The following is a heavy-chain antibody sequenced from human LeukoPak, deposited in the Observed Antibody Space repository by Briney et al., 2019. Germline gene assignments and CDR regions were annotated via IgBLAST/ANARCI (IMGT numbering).Heavy chain of an antibody. V-gene: IGHV3-23*01. CDR2: ISGSGGST. J-gene: IGHJ4*02. CDR1: GFTLSGYT. D-gene: IGHD3-10*01. Sequence: PGGSLRLSCAASGFTLSGYTMTWVRQAPGKGLEWVSAISGSGGSTYYADSVKGRFTISRDNSKNTLYLQMNSLRAEDTAVYYCARDYSSYGTRGVFDYWGQGTLVTVSS. CDR3: ARDYSSYGTRGVFDY.